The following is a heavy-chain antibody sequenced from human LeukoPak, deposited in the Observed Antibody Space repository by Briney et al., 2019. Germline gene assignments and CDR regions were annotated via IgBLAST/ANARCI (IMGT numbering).Heavy chain of an antibody. CDR3: ANGLTDYYDSSGKIDY. J-gene: IGHJ4*02. Sequence: PGGSLRLSCAASGFTFSSYAMRWVRQALGKGLEWVSAICGNGGSTYYADSVKGRFTISRDNSKNTLYLQMNSLRAEDTAVYYCANGLTDYYDSSGKIDYWGQGTLVTVSS. V-gene: IGHV3-23*01. CDR1: GFTFSSYA. CDR2: ICGNGGST. D-gene: IGHD3-22*01.